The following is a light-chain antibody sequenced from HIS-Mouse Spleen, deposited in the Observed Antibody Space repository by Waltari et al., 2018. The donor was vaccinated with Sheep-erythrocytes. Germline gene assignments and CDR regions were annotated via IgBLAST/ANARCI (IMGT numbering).Light chain of an antibody. CDR3: CSYAGSSTPWV. V-gene: IGLV2-23*01. CDR1: SSDVGSYNL. Sequence: QSALTQPASVSGSPGQSITISCTGTSSDVGSYNLVSWYQQHPGKAPNLMIYEGSKRPSGVSKCFSGSKSGNTASLTISGLQAEDEADYYCCSYAGSSTPWVFGGGTKLTVL. J-gene: IGLJ3*02. CDR2: EGS.